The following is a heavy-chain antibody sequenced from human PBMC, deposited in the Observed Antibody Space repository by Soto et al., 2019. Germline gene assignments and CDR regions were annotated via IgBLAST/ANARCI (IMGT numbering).Heavy chain of an antibody. Sequence: EVQLVESGGGLVQPGGSLRLSCTASGFSLSTSWMTWVRQAPGKGLEWVANIMQDGSDKYYVDSVKGRFTISRDNAKNSLYLQMASLRAEDTAVYYCASKRLYFYGLDGWGQGTTVTVSS. J-gene: IGHJ6*02. V-gene: IGHV3-7*01. CDR2: IMQDGSDK. CDR1: GFSLSTSW. CDR3: ASKRLYFYGLDG.